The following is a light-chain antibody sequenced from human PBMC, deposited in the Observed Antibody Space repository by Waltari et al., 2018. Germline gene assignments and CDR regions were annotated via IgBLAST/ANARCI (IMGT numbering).Light chain of an antibody. J-gene: IGLJ2*01. V-gene: IGLV2-23*02. Sequence: QSALTQPSSVSGSPGPSITIPCTANSTDVRSYNLVTWYQQHPGKAPKLMIYEVSKRPSGVSNRFSGSKSGNTASLTISGLQADDEADYYCCSYAGSLSKVFGGGTKLTVL. CDR2: EVS. CDR1: STDVRSYNL. CDR3: CSYAGSLSKV.